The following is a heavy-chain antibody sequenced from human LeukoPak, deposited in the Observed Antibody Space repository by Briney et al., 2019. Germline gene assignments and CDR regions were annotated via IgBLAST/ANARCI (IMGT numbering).Heavy chain of an antibody. D-gene: IGHD6-19*01. CDR1: GASIKSNF. CDR2: IYYTWST. V-gene: IGHV4-59*08. J-gene: IGHJ4*02. CDR3: ARRKPVAGAVFDF. Sequence: SETLSLTCSVSGASIKSNFWSWIRQPPGKGLEWIGYIYYTWSTNYNPSLKSRLTISVDASKSQFSLKLSSVTASDTAVYYCARRKPVAGAVFDFWGQGTLVTVSS.